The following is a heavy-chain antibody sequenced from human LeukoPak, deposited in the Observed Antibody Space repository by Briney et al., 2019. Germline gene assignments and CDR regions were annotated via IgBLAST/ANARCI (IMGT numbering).Heavy chain of an antibody. J-gene: IGHJ4*02. V-gene: IGHV4-4*07. CDR2: ISAGGYT. D-gene: IGHD6-19*01. CDR1: GGSITSYY. Sequence: PSETLSLTCTVSGGSITSYYWSWIRQPAGKGLEWIGLISAGGYTNYNPSLKSRVTMSVDTSKNQFSLKLSSVTAADTAVYYCARRSNSSGSDYWGQGTLVTVSS. CDR3: ARRSNSSGSDY.